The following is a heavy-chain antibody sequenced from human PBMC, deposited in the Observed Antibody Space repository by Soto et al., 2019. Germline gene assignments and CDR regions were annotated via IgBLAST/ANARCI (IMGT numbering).Heavy chain of an antibody. CDR2: INPNSGGT. CDR3: ATRTTKYSSSSFDY. V-gene: IGHV1-2*02. J-gene: IGHJ4*02. D-gene: IGHD6-6*01. Sequence: ASVKVSFKASGYTFTGYYMHWVRQAPGQGLEWMGWINPNSGGTNYAQKFQGRVTMTRDTSISTAYMELSRLRSDDTAVYYCATRTTKYSSSSFDYWGQGTLVTVSS. CDR1: GYTFTGYY.